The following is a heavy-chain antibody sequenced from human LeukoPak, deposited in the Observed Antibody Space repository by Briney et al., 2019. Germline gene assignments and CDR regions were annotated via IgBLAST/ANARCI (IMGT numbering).Heavy chain of an antibody. CDR3: ARVCGSATNYRLCGFDV. D-gene: IGHD3-10*01. V-gene: IGHV4-4*07. CDR2: IDSVGTS. Sequence: SDTLSLTCIVSGGSINKYFWNWIRQPAGKGLEWIGRIDSVGTSNYNPSLRGRVTMSVDTSKSHFSLGVTSMTAADTAMYYCARVCGSATNYRLCGFDVWGQGTVVTVSS. CDR1: GGSINKYF. J-gene: IGHJ3*01.